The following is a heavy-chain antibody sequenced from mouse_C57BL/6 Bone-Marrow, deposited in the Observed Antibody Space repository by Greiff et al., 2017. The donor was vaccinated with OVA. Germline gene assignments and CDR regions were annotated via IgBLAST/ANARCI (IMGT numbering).Heavy chain of an antibody. V-gene: IGHV1-74*01. J-gene: IGHJ2*01. CDR2: IHPSGSDT. CDR3: AIAYYSNYIDY. D-gene: IGHD2-5*01. Sequence: QVQLQQPGAELVKPGASVKVSCKASGYTFTSYWMHWVKQRPGQGLEWIGRIHPSGSDTNYNQKFKGKATLTVDKSSSTAYMQLSSLTSEDSAVYYCAIAYYSNYIDYWGQGTTLTVSS. CDR1: GYTFTSYW.